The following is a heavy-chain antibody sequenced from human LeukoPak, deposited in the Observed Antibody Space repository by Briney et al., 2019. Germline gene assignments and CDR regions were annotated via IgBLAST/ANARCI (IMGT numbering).Heavy chain of an antibody. CDR3: TRARAGIQAGFDY. CDR1: GFTFSSYG. D-gene: IGHD1-1*01. CDR2: IRYDGSNK. Sequence: GGSLRLSCAASGFTFSSYGMHWVRQAPGKGLEWVAFIRYDGSNKYYADSVKGRFTISRDNSKNTLYLQMNSLRVEDTAVYYCTRARAGIQAGFDYWGQGAMVTVS. V-gene: IGHV3-30*02. J-gene: IGHJ4*02.